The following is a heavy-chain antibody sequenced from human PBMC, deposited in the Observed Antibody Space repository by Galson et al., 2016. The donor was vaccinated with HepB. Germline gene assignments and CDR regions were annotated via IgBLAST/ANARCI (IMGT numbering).Heavy chain of an antibody. CDR3: TRAFGGGYTYVYSF. CDR2: IIPIFGTA. CDR1: GGTFSNYA. J-gene: IGHJ4*02. D-gene: IGHD5-18*01. V-gene: IGHV1-69*01. Sequence: SCKASGGTFSNYAIGWVRQAPGQGLEWMGGIIPIFGTANYAQKFQGRVTITADESTSTAYMELSSLRSEDTAVYYCTRAFGGGYTYVYSFWGQGTLVTVSS.